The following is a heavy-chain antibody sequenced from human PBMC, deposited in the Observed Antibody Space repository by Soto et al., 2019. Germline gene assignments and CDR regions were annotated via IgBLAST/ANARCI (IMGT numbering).Heavy chain of an antibody. D-gene: IGHD2-21*02. Sequence: SETLSLTCAVSGGSFSGFYWTWIRQPPGEGLEWIGEINHSGTINFNPSLRSRLTISLDSSKKHFSLKLTSLTAADAAVYYCARADRTLVTSYGLDVWGQGTTVPVSS. CDR2: INHSGTI. CDR3: ARADRTLVTSYGLDV. J-gene: IGHJ6*02. CDR1: GGSFSGFY. V-gene: IGHV4-34*01.